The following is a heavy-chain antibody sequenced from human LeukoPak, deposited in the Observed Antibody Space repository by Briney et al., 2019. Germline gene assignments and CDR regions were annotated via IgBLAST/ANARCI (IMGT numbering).Heavy chain of an antibody. Sequence: PGGSLRLSCAASGFTFSTYWMSWVRQAPGKGLEWVANIKQDGSVKYYVDSVKGRFTISRDNAKNSLYLQMSSLRAEDTAVFYCARAEDFWTGYYDYWGQGTLVTVSS. CDR1: GFTFSTYW. V-gene: IGHV3-7*01. D-gene: IGHD3/OR15-3a*01. CDR2: IKQDGSVK. CDR3: ARAEDFWTGYYDY. J-gene: IGHJ4*02.